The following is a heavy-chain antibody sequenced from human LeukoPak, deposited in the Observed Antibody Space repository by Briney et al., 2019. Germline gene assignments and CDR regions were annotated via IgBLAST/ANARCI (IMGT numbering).Heavy chain of an antibody. V-gene: IGHV4-34*01. CDR1: GGSFSGYY. CDR3: TRLVQGSSSSLRSWGNWFDP. J-gene: IGHJ5*02. CDR2: INHSGST. D-gene: IGHD6-6*01. Sequence: PSETLSLTCAVYGGSFSGYYWSWIRQPPGKGLEWIGEINHSGSTNYNPSLKSRVTISVDTSKNQFSLKLSSVTAADTAVYYCTRLVQGSSSSLRSWGNWFDPWGQGTLVTVSS.